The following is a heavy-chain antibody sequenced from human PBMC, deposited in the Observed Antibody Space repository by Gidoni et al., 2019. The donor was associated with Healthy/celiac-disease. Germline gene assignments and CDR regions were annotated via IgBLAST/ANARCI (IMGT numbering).Heavy chain of an antibody. D-gene: IGHD5-12*01. CDR3: AAGGSSGPWGY. CDR1: GFTYTSPA. CDR2: IVVGSGNT. Sequence: QMQLVQSGPEVKKPGTYVKVSCKASGFTYTSPAVQWVRQARGQRLEWIGWIVVGSGNTNYAQKFQERVTITRDMSTSTAYMELSSLRSEDTAVYYCAAGGSSGPWGYWGQGTLVTVSS. V-gene: IGHV1-58*01. J-gene: IGHJ4*02.